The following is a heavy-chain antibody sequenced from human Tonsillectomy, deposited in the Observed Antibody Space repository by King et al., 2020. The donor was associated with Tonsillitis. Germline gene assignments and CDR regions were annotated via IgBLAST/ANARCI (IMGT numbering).Heavy chain of an antibody. J-gene: IGHJ4*02. V-gene: IGHV3-23*04. Sequence: VQLVESGGGLVRPGGSLRLSCAASGFSFRSYAMSWVRQAPGKGLEWVSGISGTGVNTYYSDSVKGRFTISRDNSENTLYLQMNSLSVEDTAVYYCARPLSALDFWGQGTLVTVSS. CDR3: ARPLSALDF. CDR2: ISGTGVNT. CDR1: GFSFRSYA.